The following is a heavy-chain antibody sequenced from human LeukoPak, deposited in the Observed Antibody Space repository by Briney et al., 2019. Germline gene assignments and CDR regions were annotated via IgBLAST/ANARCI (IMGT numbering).Heavy chain of an antibody. D-gene: IGHD2-8*01. CDR2: ISSGSSYI. Sequence: GGSLRLSCAASEFTFSTYSMNWVRQAPGKGLEWVSSISSGSSYIYYADSVKGRFTISRDNAKNSLYLQMNSLRDDDSAAYFCARVYLERLTAGYFDHWGQGTQVTVSP. CDR1: EFTFSTYS. CDR3: ARVYLERLTAGYFDH. V-gene: IGHV3-21*01. J-gene: IGHJ4*02.